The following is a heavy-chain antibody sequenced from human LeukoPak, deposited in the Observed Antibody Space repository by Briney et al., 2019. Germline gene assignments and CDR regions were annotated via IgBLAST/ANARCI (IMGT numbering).Heavy chain of an antibody. CDR3: ARVRGAGGDYFFDY. Sequence: SETLPLTCTVSGGSISSYYWSWIRQPPGKGLEWIGYIYYSGSTNYNPSLKSRVTISVDTSKNQFSLKLSSVTAADTAVYYCARVRGAGGDYFFDYWGQGTLVTVSS. J-gene: IGHJ4*02. D-gene: IGHD4-17*01. CDR2: IYYSGST. CDR1: GGSISSYY. V-gene: IGHV4-59*01.